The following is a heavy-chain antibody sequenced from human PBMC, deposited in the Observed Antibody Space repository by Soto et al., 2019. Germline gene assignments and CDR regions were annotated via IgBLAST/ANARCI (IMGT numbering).Heavy chain of an antibody. CDR3: ARDCPGSSTTCYGNEWFDS. D-gene: IGHD2-2*01. CDR2: ISSSRSTI. Sequence: EVQLVESGGGLVQPGGSLRLSCAASGFTFGSYSMNWVRQAPGKGLEWVSYISSSRSTIYYADSVKGRFTISRDNAKNSLYLQMNSLRAEDTAVYYCARDCPGSSTTCYGNEWFDSWGQGTLVTVSS. V-gene: IGHV3-48*01. CDR1: GFTFGSYS. J-gene: IGHJ5*01.